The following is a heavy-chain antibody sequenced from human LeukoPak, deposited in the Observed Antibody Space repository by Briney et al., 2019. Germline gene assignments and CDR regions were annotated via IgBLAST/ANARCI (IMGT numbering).Heavy chain of an antibody. V-gene: IGHV4-31*03. CDR3: ARLYYYDSSGYYTEDY. J-gene: IGHJ4*02. Sequence: SQTLSLTCTVSGGSISSGGYYWSWIRRHPGKGLEWIGYIYYSGSTYYNPSLKSRVTISVDTSKNQFSLKLSSVTAADTAVYYCARLYYYDSSGYYTEDYWGQGTLVTVSS. CDR1: GGSISSGGYY. CDR2: IYYSGST. D-gene: IGHD3-22*01.